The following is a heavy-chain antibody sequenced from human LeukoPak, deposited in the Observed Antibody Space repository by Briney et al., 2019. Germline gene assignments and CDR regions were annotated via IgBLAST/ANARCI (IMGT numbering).Heavy chain of an antibody. CDR2: IYYSGST. CDR1: GGSISSYY. D-gene: IGHD3-10*01. J-gene: IGHJ5*02. Sequence: SETLSLTCTVSGGSISSYYWSWIRQPPGKGLEWIGYIYYSGSTNYNPSLKSRVTMSVDTSKNQFSLKLSSVTAADTAVYYCARDAQPMFRGVIWRPSLFDPWGQGTLVTVSS. CDR3: ARDAQPMFRGVIWRPSLFDP. V-gene: IGHV4-59*12.